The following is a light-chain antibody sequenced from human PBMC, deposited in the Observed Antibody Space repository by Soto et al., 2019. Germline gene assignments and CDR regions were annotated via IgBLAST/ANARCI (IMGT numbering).Light chain of an antibody. CDR3: QQYKSYPLT. V-gene: IGKV1-5*03. CDR1: QSIINW. CDR2: RAS. Sequence: DIQMTQSPSTLSAFVGDRVTITCRASQSIINWLAWYQQKPGKAPKLLLYRASSLQSGVSSRFSGSGSGTEFTLTIASLQPDDCATYYCQQYKSYPLTFGQGTKVEVK. J-gene: IGKJ1*01.